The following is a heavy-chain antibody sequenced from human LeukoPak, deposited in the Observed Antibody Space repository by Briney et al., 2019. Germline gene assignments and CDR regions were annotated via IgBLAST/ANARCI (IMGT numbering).Heavy chain of an antibody. CDR2: INPNSGGT. D-gene: IGHD2-2*01. J-gene: IGHJ4*02. CDR3: ATTYWEYQLPY. V-gene: IGHV1-2*06. CDR1: GYTFTGYY. Sequence: ASVTVSCKASGYTFTGYYMHWVRQAPGQGLEWMGRINPNSGGTNYAQKFQGRVTMTRDTSISTAYMELSRLRSDDTAVYYCATTYWEYQLPYRGQGTLVTVSS.